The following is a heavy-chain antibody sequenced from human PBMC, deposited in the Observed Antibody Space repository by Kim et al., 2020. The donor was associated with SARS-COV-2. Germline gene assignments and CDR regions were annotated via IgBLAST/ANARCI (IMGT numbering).Heavy chain of an antibody. V-gene: IGHV4-39*07. J-gene: IGHJ4*02. Sequence: RTYYNPSLKSRVTLSVGTSKSQFSLQLSSVTAADTAVYYCARSPGGDQDYWGQGTLVTVSS. CDR2: RT. D-gene: IGHD2-21*01. CDR3: ARSPGGDQDY.